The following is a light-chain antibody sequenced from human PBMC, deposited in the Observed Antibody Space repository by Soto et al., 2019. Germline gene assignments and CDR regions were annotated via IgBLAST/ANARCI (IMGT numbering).Light chain of an antibody. V-gene: IGKV1-5*03. CDR3: QHYNSYSEA. J-gene: IGKJ1*01. CDR2: KAS. CDR1: QTISSW. Sequence: IQMTQSPSPLSGSVGARVTIPCRASQTISSWLAWYQQKPGKAPKLLIYKASTLKSGVPSRFSGSGSGTEFTLTISSLQPDDFATYYCQHYNSYSEAFGQGTKVDIK.